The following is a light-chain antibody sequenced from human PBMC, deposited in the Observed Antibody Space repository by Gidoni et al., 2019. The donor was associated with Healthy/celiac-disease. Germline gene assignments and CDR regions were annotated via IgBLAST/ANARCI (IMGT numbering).Light chain of an antibody. CDR2: GNS. CDR1: RSNIGAGYD. CDR3: QTYDSRRCVFVV. Sequence: QSVLTQPPSLTGAPGQRVTISCTGSRSNIGAGYDVHWYQQLPGTAPKLLIYGNSNRPSGVPDRFSGSKSGTSASLAITGLQAEEEADYYWQTYDSRRCVFVVFGGGTKLTVL. V-gene: IGLV1-40*01. J-gene: IGLJ2*01.